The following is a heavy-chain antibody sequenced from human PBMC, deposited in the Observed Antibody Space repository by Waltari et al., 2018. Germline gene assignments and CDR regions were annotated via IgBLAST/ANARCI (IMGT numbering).Heavy chain of an antibody. CDR3: ARQGGEAAGTMFDY. CDR1: GGSISSSSSY. D-gene: IGHD6-13*01. J-gene: IGHJ4*02. Sequence: QLQLQESGPGLGKPSETLSLTCTVSGGSISSSSSYWGWIRQPPGKGLEWIGSIYYSGSTYYNPSLKSRVTISVDTSKNQFSLKLSSVTAADTAVYYCARQGGEAAGTMFDYWGQGTLVTVSS. CDR2: IYYSGST. V-gene: IGHV4-39*01.